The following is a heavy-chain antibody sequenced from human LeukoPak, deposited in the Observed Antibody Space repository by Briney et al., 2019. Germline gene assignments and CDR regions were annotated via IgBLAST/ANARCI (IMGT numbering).Heavy chain of an antibody. J-gene: IGHJ4*02. CDR1: GFTFSNYS. CDR3: AKDRWAVYYFDY. D-gene: IGHD4-23*01. CDR2: ISGSSTYI. Sequence: GGSLRLSCAASGFTFSNYSMNWVRQAPGKGLEWVSSISGSSTYIYYADSVKGRFTISRDNAKISLYLQMNSLRAEDTAVYYCAKDRWAVYYFDYWGQGTLVTVSS. V-gene: IGHV3-21*01.